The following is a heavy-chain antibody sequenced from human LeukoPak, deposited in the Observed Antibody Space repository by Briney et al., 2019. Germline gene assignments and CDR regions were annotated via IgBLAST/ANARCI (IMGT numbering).Heavy chain of an antibody. Sequence: SVKVSCKASGGTFSSYAISWVRQAPGQGLEWMGGIIPIFGTANYAQKFQGRVTITAYESTSTAYMELSSLRSEDTAVYFCVKEKTAYDILTALGYYYYYGVDVWGKGTTVTVSS. V-gene: IGHV1-69*13. CDR2: IIPIFGTA. D-gene: IGHD3-9*01. CDR1: GGTFSSYA. CDR3: VKEKTAYDILTALGYYYYYGVDV. J-gene: IGHJ6*04.